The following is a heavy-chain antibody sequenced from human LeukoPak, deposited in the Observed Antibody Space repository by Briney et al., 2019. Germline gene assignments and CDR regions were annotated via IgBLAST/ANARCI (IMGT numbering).Heavy chain of an antibody. J-gene: IGHJ4*02. CDR1: GFTFSSYA. CDR3: AKDGERWPQYLDY. Sequence: GGSLRLSCVASGFTFSSYAMSWVRQAPGKGLEWVSAISGSGGSTYYADSVKGRFTISRDNSKNTLYLQMNSLRAEDTAVYYCAKDGERWPQYLDYWGQGTLVTVSS. V-gene: IGHV3-23*01. CDR2: ISGSGGST. D-gene: IGHD5-24*01.